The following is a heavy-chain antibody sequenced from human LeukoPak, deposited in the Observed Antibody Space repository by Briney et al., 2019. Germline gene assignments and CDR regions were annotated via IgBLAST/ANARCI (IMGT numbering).Heavy chain of an antibody. CDR2: IKQDGSEK. Sequence: GGSLRLSCAASGFTFSSYWMSWVRQAPGKGLEWVANIKQDGSEKYYVDSVKGRFTISRDNAKNSLYLQMNSLRAEDTAVYYCARDRSPYDFWSGLTDPDAFDIWGQGTMVTVSS. J-gene: IGHJ3*02. D-gene: IGHD3-3*01. CDR3: ARDRSPYDFWSGLTDPDAFDI. CDR1: GFTFSSYW. V-gene: IGHV3-7*01.